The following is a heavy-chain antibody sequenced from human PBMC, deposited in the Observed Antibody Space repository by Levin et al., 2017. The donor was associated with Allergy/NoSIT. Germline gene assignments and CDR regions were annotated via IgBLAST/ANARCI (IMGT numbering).Heavy chain of an antibody. V-gene: IGHV3-30*18. CDR2: ISYDGSNK. Sequence: PGGSLRLSCAASGFTFSSYGMHWVRQAPGKGLEWVAVISYDGSNKYYADSVKGRFTISRDNSKNTLYLQMNSLRAEDTAVYYCAKEGRGGNILWFGELSREYYFDYWGQGTLVTVSS. J-gene: IGHJ4*02. CDR1: GFTFSSYG. D-gene: IGHD3-10*01. CDR3: AKEGRGGNILWFGELSREYYFDY.